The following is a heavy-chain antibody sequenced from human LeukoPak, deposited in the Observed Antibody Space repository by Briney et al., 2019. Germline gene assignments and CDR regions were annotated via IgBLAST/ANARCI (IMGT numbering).Heavy chain of an antibody. J-gene: IGHJ4*02. V-gene: IGHV4-34*01. CDR2: INHSGST. CDR3: ARLDAAQYIDY. Sequence: SESLSLTCAVYGGSFSSYYWSWIRQPPGKGLEWIGEINHSGSTNYNPSLKSRVTISADTSKNQFSLELSSVTAADTAVYYCARLDAAQYIDYWGQGTLVTVSS. CDR1: GGSFSSYY. D-gene: IGHD5-18*01.